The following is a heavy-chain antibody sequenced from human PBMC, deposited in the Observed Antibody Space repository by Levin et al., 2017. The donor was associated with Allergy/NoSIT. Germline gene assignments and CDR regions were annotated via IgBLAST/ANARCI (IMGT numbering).Heavy chain of an antibody. CDR1: GFTFSSYW. D-gene: IGHD1-14*01. V-gene: IGHV3-7*01. CDR2: IKQDGSEK. J-gene: IGHJ6*02. Sequence: GGSLRLSCAASGFTFSSYWMSWVRQAPGKGLEWVANIKQDGSEKYYVDSVKGRFTISRDNAKNSLYLQMNSLRAEDTAVYYCARFDTESTYYYGMDVWGQGTTVTVSS. CDR3: ARFDTESTYYYGMDV.